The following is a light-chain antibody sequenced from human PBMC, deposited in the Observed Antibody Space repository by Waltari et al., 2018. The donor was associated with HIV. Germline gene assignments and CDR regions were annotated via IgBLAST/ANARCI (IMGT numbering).Light chain of an antibody. Sequence: QSALTQPRSVSGSPGQSVTISCTGTSSAVGGYNYFSWYQQHQGKAPKLMIYDVSKRPSGVPDRFSGSKSGNTASRTISGLQAEDEAYYYCCSYAGSYTFENVVFGGGTKLTVL. CDR1: SSAVGGYNY. V-gene: IGLV2-11*01. CDR3: CSYAGSYTFENVV. J-gene: IGLJ2*01. CDR2: DVS.